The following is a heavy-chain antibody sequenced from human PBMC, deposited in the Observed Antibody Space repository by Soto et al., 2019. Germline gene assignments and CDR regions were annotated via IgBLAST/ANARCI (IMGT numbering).Heavy chain of an antibody. CDR2: IIPIFGTA. V-gene: IGHV1-69*13. Sequence: AASVKVSCKASGGTFSSYAISWVRQAPGQGLEWMGGIIPIFGTANYAQKFQGRVTITADESTSTAYMELSSLRSEDTAVYYCARDVRHDFWSGYTSNGMDVWGQGTTVTVSS. CDR3: ARDVRHDFWSGYTSNGMDV. CDR1: GGTFSSYA. D-gene: IGHD3-3*01. J-gene: IGHJ6*02.